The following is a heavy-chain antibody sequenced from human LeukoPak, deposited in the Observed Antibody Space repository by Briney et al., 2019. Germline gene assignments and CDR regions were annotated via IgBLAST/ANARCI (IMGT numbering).Heavy chain of an antibody. Sequence: SVKVSXKASGGTFRSYAISWVRQAPGQGLEWMGGIIPIFGTANYAQKFQGRVTITADESTSTAYMELSSLRSEDTAVYCCAREKSYYDSSGYCDYWGQGTLVTVSS. J-gene: IGHJ4*02. V-gene: IGHV1-69*13. CDR2: IIPIFGTA. D-gene: IGHD3-22*01. CDR1: GGTFRSYA. CDR3: AREKSYYDSSGYCDY.